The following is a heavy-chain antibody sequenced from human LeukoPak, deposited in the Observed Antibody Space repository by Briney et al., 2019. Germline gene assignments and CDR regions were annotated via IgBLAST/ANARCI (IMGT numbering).Heavy chain of an antibody. J-gene: IGHJ5*02. Sequence: GGSLRLSCAASGFTFSSYEMNWVRQAPGKGLEWVSYISSSGSTIYYADSVKGRFTISRDNSKSTLYLQMNSLRAEDTALYYCAKDRRSILVAPWGQGTLVTVSS. CDR3: AKDRRSILVAP. CDR2: ISSSGSTI. V-gene: IGHV3-48*03. D-gene: IGHD3-3*01. CDR1: GFTFSSYE.